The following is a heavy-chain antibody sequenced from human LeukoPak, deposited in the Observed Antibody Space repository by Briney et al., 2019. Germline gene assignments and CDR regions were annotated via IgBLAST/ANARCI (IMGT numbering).Heavy chain of an antibody. Sequence: SETLSLTCTVSGGSISSYYWGWIRQPPGKGLEWIGTIYYSGATYYTPSLKSRVTISVDTSKNQFSLKLSSVTAADTAVYYCARRPYSSSSGLATYMDVWGKGTTVTVSS. J-gene: IGHJ6*03. CDR2: IYYSGAT. CDR3: ARRPYSSSSGLATYMDV. D-gene: IGHD6-6*01. CDR1: GGSISSYY. V-gene: IGHV4-39*01.